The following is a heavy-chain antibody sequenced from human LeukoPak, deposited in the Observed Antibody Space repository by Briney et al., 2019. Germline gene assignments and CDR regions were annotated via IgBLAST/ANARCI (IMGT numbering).Heavy chain of an antibody. Sequence: SETLSLTCTVSGGSISSSSYYWGWLRQPPGKGLEWIGSIYYSGSTYYNPSLKSRVTISVDTSKNQFSLKLSSVTAADTAVYYCARENSGYDPPSYYYYMDVWGKGTTVTVSS. V-gene: IGHV4-39*07. CDR2: IYYSGST. CDR3: ARENSGYDPPSYYYYMDV. D-gene: IGHD5-12*01. CDR1: GGSISSSSYY. J-gene: IGHJ6*03.